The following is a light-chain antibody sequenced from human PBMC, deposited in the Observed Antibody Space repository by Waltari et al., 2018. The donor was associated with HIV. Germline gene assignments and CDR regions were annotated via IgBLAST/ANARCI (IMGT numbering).Light chain of an antibody. V-gene: IGKV3-15*01. CDR2: GAF. Sequence: ETVMTQSPATLSVSPGERVTLSCRASQSVGSKLAWYQHKPGQSPRLLIYGAFSRATGVPARFSGSGSGTELTLTISSLQSEDFAVYYCQHYNDWPLAFGGGTKVQIK. CDR1: QSVGSK. CDR3: QHYNDWPLA. J-gene: IGKJ4*01.